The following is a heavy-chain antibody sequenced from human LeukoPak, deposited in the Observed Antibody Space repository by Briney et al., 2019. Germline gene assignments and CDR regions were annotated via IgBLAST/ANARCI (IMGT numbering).Heavy chain of an antibody. V-gene: IGHV1-8*01. Sequence: ASEKVSCKASGYTFTSYDINWVRQATGQGLEWMGWMNPNSGNTGYAQKFQGRGTMTRNTSISTAYMELSSLRSEDTAVYYCARAIKWELGSDYWGQGTLVTVSS. J-gene: IGHJ4*02. CDR2: MNPNSGNT. CDR1: GYTFTSYD. CDR3: ARAIKWELGSDY. D-gene: IGHD1-26*01.